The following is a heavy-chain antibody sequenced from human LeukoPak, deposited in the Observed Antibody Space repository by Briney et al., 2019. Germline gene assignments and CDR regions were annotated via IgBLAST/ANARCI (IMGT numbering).Heavy chain of an antibody. D-gene: IGHD5-12*01. V-gene: IGHV3-30*03. CDR2: ISHDGSNK. Sequence: GGSLRLSCAASGFTFSSYSMNWVRQAPGKGLEWVAVISHDGSNKYYADSVKGRFTISRDNSKNTLYLQMNSLRAEDTAVYYCASARALYGYSGYDEPYFDYWGQGTLVTVSS. CDR1: GFTFSSYS. CDR3: ASARALYGYSGYDEPYFDY. J-gene: IGHJ4*02.